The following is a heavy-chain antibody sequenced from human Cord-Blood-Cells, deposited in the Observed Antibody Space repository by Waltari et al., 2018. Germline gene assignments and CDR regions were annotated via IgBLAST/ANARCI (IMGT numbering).Heavy chain of an antibody. Sequence: QVQLQESGPGLVKPSETLSLTCTVSGGSISSYYWSWIRQPPGKGLEWIGYIYYSGSTNHNPSLKSRVTISVDTSKNQFSLKLSSVTAADTAVYYCARHEGSYDFWSGYDYWGQGTLVTVSS. V-gene: IGHV4-59*08. CDR3: ARHEGSYDFWSGYDY. J-gene: IGHJ4*02. D-gene: IGHD3-3*01. CDR2: IYYSGST. CDR1: GGSISSYY.